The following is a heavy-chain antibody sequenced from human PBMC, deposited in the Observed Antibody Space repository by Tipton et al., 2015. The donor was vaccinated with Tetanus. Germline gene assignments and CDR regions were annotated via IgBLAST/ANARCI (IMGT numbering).Heavy chain of an antibody. CDR3: AGGPLRDKGMVFVY. Sequence: SLRLSCVASGSTFGTYAMTWVRQAPGKGLEWVSSIRGNSDETYYSDSVKGRFTISRDHSKNTLYLQMNSLRAEDTAVYYCAGGPLRDKGMVFVYWGQGTLVTGSS. CDR2: IRGNSDET. CDR1: GSTFGTYA. J-gene: IGHJ4*02. D-gene: IGHD3-3*01. V-gene: IGHV3-23*01.